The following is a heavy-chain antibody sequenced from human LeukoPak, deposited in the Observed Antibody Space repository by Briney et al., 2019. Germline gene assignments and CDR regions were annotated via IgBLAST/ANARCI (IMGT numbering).Heavy chain of an antibody. V-gene: IGHV3-30*02. CDR2: IRFDGSGK. CDR3: ARNRYGGYFAY. Sequence: AGGSLRLSCAVSGFTFSSYGIHWVRQAPGKGLEWVAFIRFDGSGKYFGDSVKGRITISRDNSKNTVPLQMNSLRADDTGVYYCARNRYGGYFAYWGQGTLVTVSS. CDR1: GFTFSSYG. J-gene: IGHJ4*02. D-gene: IGHD4/OR15-4a*01.